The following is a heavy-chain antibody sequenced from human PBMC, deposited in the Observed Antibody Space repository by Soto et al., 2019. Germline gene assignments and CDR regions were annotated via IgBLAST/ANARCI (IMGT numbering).Heavy chain of an antibody. CDR2: INYSGST. J-gene: IGHJ6*02. CDR3: ARVAPKWYIGGRYYYVMDV. CDR1: GGSFNRDY. Sequence: SETLSLTCAIYGGSFNRDYWRWIRQPPGKGLEWIGEINYSGSTDYNPSLKSRVTISVDTSKNQFSLKLISVTAADTAVYHCARVAPKWYIGGRYYYVMDVCGRLTTFTVSS. V-gene: IGHV4-34*01. D-gene: IGHD1-1*01.